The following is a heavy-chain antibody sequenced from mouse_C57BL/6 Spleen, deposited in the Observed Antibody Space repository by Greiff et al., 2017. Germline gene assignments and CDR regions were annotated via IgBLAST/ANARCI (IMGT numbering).Heavy chain of an antibody. V-gene: IGHV5-2*01. Sequence: DVHLVESGGGLVQPGESLKLSCESNEYEFPSHDMSWVRKTPEKRLELVAAINSDGGSTYYPDTMERRFIISRDNTKKTLYLQMSSLRSEDTALYYCARGGYDGYYGAMDYWGQGTSVTVSS. J-gene: IGHJ4*01. CDR1: EYEFPSHD. D-gene: IGHD2-3*01. CDR3: ARGGYDGYYGAMDY. CDR2: INSDGGST.